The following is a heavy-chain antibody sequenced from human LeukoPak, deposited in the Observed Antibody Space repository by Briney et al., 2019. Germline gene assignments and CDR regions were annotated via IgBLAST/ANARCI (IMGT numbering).Heavy chain of an antibody. V-gene: IGHV1-18*01. D-gene: IGHD3-10*01. Sequence: APVKVSCKASGYTFTSYGISWVRQAPGQGLEWMGWISAYNGNTNYAQKLQGRVTMTTDTSTSTAYMELRSLRSDDTAVYYCARCYYGSGSYEVYYYGMDVWGQGTTVTVSS. CDR1: GYTFTSYG. J-gene: IGHJ6*02. CDR2: ISAYNGNT. CDR3: ARCYYGSGSYEVYYYGMDV.